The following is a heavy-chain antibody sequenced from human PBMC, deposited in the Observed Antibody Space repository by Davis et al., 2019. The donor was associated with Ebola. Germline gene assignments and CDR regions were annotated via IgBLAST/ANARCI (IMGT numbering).Heavy chain of an antibody. CDR2: INPNSGDT. D-gene: IGHD2-2*01. CDR3: ATKGLSDCSTTSCFLYYYYMDV. V-gene: IGHV1-2*02. CDR1: GYTFTGYY. Sequence: ASVKVSCKASGYTFTGYYIHWVRQAPGQGLEWMGWINPNSGDTNYAQKFQGRVTMTRDTSISTAYMELSRLRSDDTALYYCATKGLSDCSTTSCFLYYYYMDVWGKGTTVTVSS. J-gene: IGHJ6*03.